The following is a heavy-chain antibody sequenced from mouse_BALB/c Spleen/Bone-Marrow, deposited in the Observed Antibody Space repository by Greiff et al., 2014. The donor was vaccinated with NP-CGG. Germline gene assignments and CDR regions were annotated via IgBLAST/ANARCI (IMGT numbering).Heavy chain of an antibody. V-gene: IGHV14-3*02. Sequence: DVKLVESGAELVKPGASVKLSCTASGFNTKDTYMHWVKQRPEQGLEWIGRIDPANGNTKYDPKFQGKATITADTSSNTAYLQLSSLTSEDTSVYYCARWEYYAIAYLCQGTSFPFSS. CDR3: ARWEYYAIAY. J-gene: IGHJ4*01. CDR2: IDPANGNT. D-gene: IGHD4-1*01. CDR1: GFNTKDTY.